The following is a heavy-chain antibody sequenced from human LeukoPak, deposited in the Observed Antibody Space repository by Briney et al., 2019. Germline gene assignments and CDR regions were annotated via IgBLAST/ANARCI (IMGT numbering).Heavy chain of an antibody. J-gene: IGHJ4*02. Sequence: SETLSLTCAVYGGSFSGYYWSWIRQPPGKGLEWIGEINYSGSTNYNPSLKSRVTISVDTSKSQFSLKLSSVTAADTAVYYCARSGPSLYSSGWYVRVRYFDYWGQGTLVTVSS. D-gene: IGHD6-19*01. CDR3: ARSGPSLYSSGWYVRVRYFDY. CDR1: GGSFSGYY. CDR2: INYSGST. V-gene: IGHV4-34*01.